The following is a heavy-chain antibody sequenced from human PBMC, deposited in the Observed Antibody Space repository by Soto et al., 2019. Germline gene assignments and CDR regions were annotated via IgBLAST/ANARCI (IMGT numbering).Heavy chain of an antibody. J-gene: IGHJ4*02. Sequence: ASVKVSCKASGYTSTAYFMHWVRQAPGQGLEWIGIINSSGGSTNYAQKFQGRVAMTWDTSTSTVYMDLSSLRSDDTAVYYCARAPFSSSSFFFDYWGQGTLVTVSS. CDR1: GYTSTAYF. CDR2: INSSGGST. CDR3: ARAPFSSSSFFFDY. D-gene: IGHD6-6*01. V-gene: IGHV1-46*01.